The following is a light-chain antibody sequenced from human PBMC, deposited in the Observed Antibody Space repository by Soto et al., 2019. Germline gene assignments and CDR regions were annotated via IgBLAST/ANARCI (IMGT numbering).Light chain of an antibody. CDR3: QEYGSSPRT. CDR2: DAS. Sequence: ENVLTKSPGTLSLSPGERATLSCRASQSFSSSYLAWYQQKPGQAPSLLIYDASSRATGIPDRFSGSGSGTDVALTIIRLEHEDFAVYFCQEYGSSPRTFGQGTKVEIK. CDR1: QSFSSSY. V-gene: IGKV3-20*01. J-gene: IGKJ1*01.